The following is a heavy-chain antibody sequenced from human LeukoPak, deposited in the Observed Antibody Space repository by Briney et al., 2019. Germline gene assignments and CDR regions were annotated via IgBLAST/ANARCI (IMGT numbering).Heavy chain of an antibody. CDR2: ISSSGNYI. V-gene: IGHV3-21*01. Sequence: PGGSLRLSCAASGFTISGSWMTWVRQAPGKGLEWISSISSSGNYIYYADSVKGRFTISKDNAQNSLYLQMNSLRAEDTAVYYCARGDRTASVVIFDYWGQGTLVTVSS. CDR3: ARGDRTASVVIFDY. D-gene: IGHD6-13*01. CDR1: GFTISGSW. J-gene: IGHJ4*02.